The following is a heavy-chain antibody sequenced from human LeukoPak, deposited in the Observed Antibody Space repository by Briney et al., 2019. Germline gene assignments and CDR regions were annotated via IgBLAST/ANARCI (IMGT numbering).Heavy chain of an antibody. Sequence: GRSLRLSCEASGFTFDDYGMHWVRQAPGKGLEWVSTISWNSASVGYVDSVKGRFTISRDNAKKTLYLQTNSLRPEDTALYYCAKDYGYSSSWYGYWGQGTLVTVSS. CDR3: AKDYGYSSSWYGY. J-gene: IGHJ4*02. D-gene: IGHD6-13*01. CDR2: ISWNSASV. CDR1: GFTFDDYG. V-gene: IGHV3-9*01.